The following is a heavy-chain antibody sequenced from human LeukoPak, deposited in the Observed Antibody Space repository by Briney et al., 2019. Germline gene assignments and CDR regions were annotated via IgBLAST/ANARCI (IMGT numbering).Heavy chain of an antibody. CDR3: ARDPVSTGSSGYPDWYFDL. D-gene: IGHD3-22*01. V-gene: IGHV1-69*13. J-gene: IGHJ2*01. CDR2: IIPIFGTA. Sequence: SVKVACKASGGTFSSYAISWVRQAPGQGLEWMGGIIPIFGTANYAQKFQGRVTITADESTSTAYMELSSLRSEDTAVYYCARDPVSTGSSGYPDWYFDLWGRGTLVTVSS. CDR1: GGTFSSYA.